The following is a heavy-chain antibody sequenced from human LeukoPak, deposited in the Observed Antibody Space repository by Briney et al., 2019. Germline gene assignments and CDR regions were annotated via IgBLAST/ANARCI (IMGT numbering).Heavy chain of an antibody. CDR2: IYYSGST. CDR1: GGSISSYY. CDR3: ARSLRWSLYYYYYMDV. D-gene: IGHD4-23*01. Sequence: SETLSLTCTVSGGSISSYYWSWIRQPPGKGLEWIGYIYYSGSTNYNPSLKSRVTISVDTSKNQFSLKLSSVTAADTAVYYCARSLRWSLYYYYYMDVWGKGTTVTISS. V-gene: IGHV4-59*01. J-gene: IGHJ6*03.